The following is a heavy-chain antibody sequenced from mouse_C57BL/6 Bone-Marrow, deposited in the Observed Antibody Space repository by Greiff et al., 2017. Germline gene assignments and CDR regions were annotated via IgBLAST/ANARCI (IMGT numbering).Heavy chain of an antibody. CDR3: ARRAGTSYAMDY. J-gene: IGHJ4*01. CDR1: GYTFTSYG. CDR2: IYPRSGNT. D-gene: IGHD3-3*01. V-gene: IGHV1-81*01. Sequence: VQLQESGAELARPGASVKLSCKASGYTFTSYGISWVKQRTGQGLEWIGEIYPRSGNTYYNDKFKGKATLTADKSSSTAYMELRRLTSEDSAVYFCARRAGTSYAMDYWGQGTSVTVSS.